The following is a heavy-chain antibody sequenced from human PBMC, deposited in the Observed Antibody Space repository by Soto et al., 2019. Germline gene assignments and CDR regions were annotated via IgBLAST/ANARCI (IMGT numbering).Heavy chain of an antibody. CDR2: ISAYNGNT. CDR1: GYTFTSYG. D-gene: IGHD3-16*02. J-gene: IGHJ4*02. V-gene: IGHV1-18*01. CDR3: ARLMITSGGVIVIPDYFDY. Sequence: GASVKVSCKASGYTFTSYGISWVRQAPGQGLEWMGWISAYNGNTNYAQKLQGRVTMTTDTSTSTAYMELRSLRSDDTAVYYCARLMITSGGVIVIPDYFDYWGQETLVTVSS.